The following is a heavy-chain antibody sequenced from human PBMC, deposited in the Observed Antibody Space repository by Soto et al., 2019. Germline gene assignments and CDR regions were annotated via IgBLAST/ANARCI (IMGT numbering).Heavy chain of an antibody. V-gene: IGHV1-69*06. CDR3: ATAYYGSGSPTDY. CDR1: GGTFSSYA. Sequence: SVKVSCKASGGTFSSYAISWVRQAPGQGLEWMGGTIPIFGTANYAQKFQGRVTITADKSTSTAYMELSSLRSEDTAVYYCATAYYGSGSPTDYWGQGTLVTVSS. J-gene: IGHJ4*02. D-gene: IGHD3-10*01. CDR2: TIPIFGTA.